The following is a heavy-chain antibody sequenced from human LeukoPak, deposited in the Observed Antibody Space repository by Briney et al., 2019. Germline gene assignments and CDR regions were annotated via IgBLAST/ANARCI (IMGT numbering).Heavy chain of an antibody. V-gene: IGHV3-53*01. CDR2: IYSGGNT. CDR1: GLTFSSDY. D-gene: IGHD3-22*01. Sequence: GGSLRLSCATSGLTFSSDYMRWVRQAPGKGLEWVLLIYSGGNTHYADSVKGRFTISRDNSKNTLYLQMNSLRAEDTAVYYCARGAIDGWGQGTLVTVSS. J-gene: IGHJ4*02. CDR3: ARGAIDG.